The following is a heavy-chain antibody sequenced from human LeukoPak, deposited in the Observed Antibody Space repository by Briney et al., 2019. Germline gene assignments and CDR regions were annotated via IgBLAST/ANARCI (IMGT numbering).Heavy chain of an antibody. Sequence: GRSLRLSCAASGLTFNTYSMSWVRQHPGDGLEWVSSTSVRSTYIYYADSVKGRFTIPRANTKNSLYLQMNSLRAEATAVYYCARADNGDYHTPLDYWGQGTLVTVSS. D-gene: IGHD4-17*01. J-gene: IGHJ4*02. CDR2: TSVRSTYI. V-gene: IGHV3-21*01. CDR1: GLTFNTYS. CDR3: ARADNGDYHTPLDY.